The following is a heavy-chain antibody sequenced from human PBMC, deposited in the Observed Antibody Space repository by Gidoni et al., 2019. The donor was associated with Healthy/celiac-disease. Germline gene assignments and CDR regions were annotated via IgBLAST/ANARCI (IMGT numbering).Heavy chain of an antibody. J-gene: IGHJ4*02. V-gene: IGHV3-9*03. CDR1: VFTFDDYA. Sequence: EVQLVASGGGLVQPGRSLRLSCAAFVFTFDDYAMHWVRQAPGKGLEWVSGISWNSGSIGYADSVKGRFTISRDNAKNSLYLQMNSLRAEDMALYYCAKEESYEGNYFDYWGQGTLVTVSS. D-gene: IGHD5-12*01. CDR2: ISWNSGSI. CDR3: AKEESYEGNYFDY.